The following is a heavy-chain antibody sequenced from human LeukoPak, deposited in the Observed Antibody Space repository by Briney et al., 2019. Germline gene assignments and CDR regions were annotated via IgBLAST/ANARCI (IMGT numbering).Heavy chain of an antibody. CDR3: ARHPILVNAWFENPSYNWFDP. J-gene: IGHJ5*02. D-gene: IGHD3-10*01. Sequence: PSETLSLTCAVSGYSISSGYYWGRIRQPPGKGLEWIGSIYHSGSTYYNPSLKSRVTISVDTSKNQFSLKLSSVTAADTAVYYCARHPILVNAWFENPSYNWFDPWAREPWSPTPQ. CDR2: IYHSGST. CDR1: GYSISSGYY. V-gene: IGHV4-38-2*01.